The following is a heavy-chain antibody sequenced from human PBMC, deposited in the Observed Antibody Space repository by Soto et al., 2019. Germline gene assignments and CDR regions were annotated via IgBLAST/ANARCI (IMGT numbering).Heavy chain of an antibody. V-gene: IGHV4-34*01. CDR1: GGSFSCYY. Sequence: SETLSLTCAVYGGSFSCYYWSWIRQPPGKGLEWIGEINHSGSTNYNPSLKSRVTISVDTSKNQFSLKLSSVTAADTAVYYCATCGYSSSSPVGDYWGQGTLVTVSS. D-gene: IGHD6-13*01. CDR3: ATCGYSSSSPVGDY. J-gene: IGHJ4*02. CDR2: INHSGST.